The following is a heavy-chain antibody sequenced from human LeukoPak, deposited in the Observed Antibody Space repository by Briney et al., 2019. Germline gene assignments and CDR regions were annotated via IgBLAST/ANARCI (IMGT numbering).Heavy chain of an antibody. CDR1: GFTFSNYW. V-gene: IGHV3-74*01. J-gene: IGHJ4*02. Sequence: GGSLRLSCAASGFTFSNYWMHWVRQAPGKGLVWVSRINTDGRSTSYADSVKDRFTISRDNAKNTLYLQMNSLRPEDTAVYYCAKVISSGWRSFYDYWGQGTLVTVSS. CDR2: INTDGRST. D-gene: IGHD6-19*01. CDR3: AKVISSGWRSFYDY.